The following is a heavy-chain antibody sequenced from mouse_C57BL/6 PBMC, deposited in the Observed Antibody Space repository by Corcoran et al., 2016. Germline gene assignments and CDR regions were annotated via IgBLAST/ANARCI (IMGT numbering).Heavy chain of an antibody. D-gene: IGHD1-1*01. J-gene: IGHJ4*01. Sequence: EVQLQQSGPELVKAGASVKIPCMASGYTFSDYNMDWVKQSHGKSLEWIGDINPNNGGTIYNQKFKGKGTLTVDKSSSTAYMELRSLTAEDTAVYYWARYGEEAMDHWGQGTSVTVSS. V-gene: IGHV1-18*01. CDR1: GYTFSDYN. CDR3: ARYGEEAMDH. CDR2: INPNNGGT.